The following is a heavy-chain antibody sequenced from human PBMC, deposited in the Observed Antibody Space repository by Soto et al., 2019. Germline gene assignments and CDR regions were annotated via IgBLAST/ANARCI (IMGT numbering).Heavy chain of an antibody. CDR3: ARDSRYSGYGTAYNWFDP. Sequence: ASVKVSCKASGYTFTSYGISWVRQAPGQGLEWMGWINAYNGNTNYAQKFQGRVTITRDTSASTAYMELSSLRSEDTAVYYCARDSRYSGYGTAYNWFDPWGQGTLVTVSS. V-gene: IGHV1-18*01. CDR2: INAYNGNT. D-gene: IGHD5-12*01. J-gene: IGHJ5*02. CDR1: GYTFTSYG.